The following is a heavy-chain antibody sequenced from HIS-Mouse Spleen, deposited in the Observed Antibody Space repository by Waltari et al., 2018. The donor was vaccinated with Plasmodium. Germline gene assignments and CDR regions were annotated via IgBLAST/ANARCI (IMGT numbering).Heavy chain of an antibody. CDR2: INPNSGGT. V-gene: IGHV1-2*02. Sequence: QVQLVQSGAEVTKPGASVTVSCKASGYTFTGYYMHWVRQAPGQGLEWMGWINPNSGGTNYAQKFQGRVTMTRDTSISTAYMELSRLRSDDTAVYYCARVLGYKAAAGTFVEYFQHWGQGTLVTVSS. CDR1: GYTFTGYY. J-gene: IGHJ1*01. D-gene: IGHD6-13*01. CDR3: ARVLGYKAAAGTFVEYFQH.